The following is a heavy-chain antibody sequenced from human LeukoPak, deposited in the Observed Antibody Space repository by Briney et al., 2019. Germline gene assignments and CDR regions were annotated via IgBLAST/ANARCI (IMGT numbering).Heavy chain of an antibody. Sequence: PGGSLRLSCAASGFTFSSYAMHWVRQAPGKGLEWVAVISYDGSNKYYADSVKGRFTISRDNSKDTLYLQMNSLRAEDTAMYYCARADLLRPHPPVDYWGQGTLVTVSS. CDR2: ISYDGSNK. CDR1: GFTFSSYA. CDR3: ARADLLRPHPPVDY. J-gene: IGHJ4*02. V-gene: IGHV3-30*14. D-gene: IGHD2-21*02.